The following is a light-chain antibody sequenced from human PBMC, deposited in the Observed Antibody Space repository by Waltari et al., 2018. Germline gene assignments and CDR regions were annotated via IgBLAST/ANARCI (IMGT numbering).Light chain of an antibody. Sequence: DIVLTQSPESLAVSLGERATICRTVRPSILHSSNNYNYLAWYQQKPDHPPTLLIYWASTRESGVPDRFSGSGSGTDFTLTVSSLQAGDVALYYCQQYYTSPYTFGQGTKLEIK. CDR1: PSILHSSNNYNY. V-gene: IGKV4-1*01. CDR3: QQYYTSPYT. J-gene: IGKJ2*01. CDR2: WAS.